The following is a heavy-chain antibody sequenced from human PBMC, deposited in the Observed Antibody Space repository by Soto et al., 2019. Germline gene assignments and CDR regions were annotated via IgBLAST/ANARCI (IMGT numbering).Heavy chain of an antibody. CDR1: GGTFSSYA. CDR2: IIPIFGTA. J-gene: IGHJ4*02. D-gene: IGHD2-15*01. V-gene: IGHV1-69*13. Sequence: GASVKVSCKASGGTFSSYAISWVRQAPGQGLEWMGGIIPIFGTANYAQKFQGRVTITADESTSTAYMELSSLRSEDTAVYYCTRDLGGWPDDWGQGTLVTVSS. CDR3: TRDLGGWPDD.